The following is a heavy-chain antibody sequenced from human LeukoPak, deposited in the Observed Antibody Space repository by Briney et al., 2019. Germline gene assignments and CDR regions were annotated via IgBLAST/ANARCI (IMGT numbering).Heavy chain of an antibody. J-gene: IGHJ4*02. V-gene: IGHV3-74*01. CDR1: GFTFSRDW. CDR3: AGGVYGYNAFDY. D-gene: IGHD5/OR15-5a*01. Sequence: GGSLRLSCAASGFTFSRDWMHWVRQAPGKGLVWVSRINSDGSSTRYADSVKGRFTISRDNGKNSVYLQMNSLRDEDTAVYYCAGGVYGYNAFDYWGQGTLVSVSS. CDR2: INSDGSST.